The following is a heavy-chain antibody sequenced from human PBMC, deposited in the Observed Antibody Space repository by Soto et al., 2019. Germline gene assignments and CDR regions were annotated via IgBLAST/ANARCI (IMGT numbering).Heavy chain of an antibody. Sequence: QVQLVQSGAEVKKPGSSVKVSCKASGGTFSRYTFTWVRQAPGQGLEWMGRIIPILDIPNYAQNFQGRVTITADKSTSTAYMELSSRTSDDTAVYYCASHFTGVLVLGASPPGGDNYGWDVWGQGTTVTFSS. D-gene: IGHD2-15*01. CDR1: GGTFSRYT. CDR3: ASHFTGVLVLGASPPGGDNYGWDV. J-gene: IGHJ6*02. CDR2: IIPILDIP. V-gene: IGHV1-69*02.